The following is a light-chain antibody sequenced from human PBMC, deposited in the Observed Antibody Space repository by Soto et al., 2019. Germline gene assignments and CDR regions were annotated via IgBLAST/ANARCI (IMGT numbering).Light chain of an antibody. CDR1: SSDVGSYNL. J-gene: IGLJ1*01. CDR3: CSFAGSSTLYV. V-gene: IGLV2-23*01. CDR2: EGN. Sequence: QSALTQPASVSGSPGQSITISCTGTSSDVGSYNLVSWYQQHPGKAPKLMIYEGNKWPSGVSNRFSGSKSGNTASLTISRLQAEDEADYYCCSFAGSSTLYVFGTGTKVTVL.